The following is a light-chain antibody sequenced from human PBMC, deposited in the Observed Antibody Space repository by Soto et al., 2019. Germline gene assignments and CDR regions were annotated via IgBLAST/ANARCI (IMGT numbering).Light chain of an antibody. V-gene: IGKV3-20*01. J-gene: IGKJ3*01. CDR2: GAS. Sequence: EIVLTQSPGTLSLFRGERATLSCRASQSVSSSYLAWYQQKPGQAPRLLIYGASSRATGIPDRFSGSGSGTDFTLTISRLEPEDFAVYYCQQYGSSPRFTFGPGTKVDIK. CDR3: QQYGSSPRFT. CDR1: QSVSSSY.